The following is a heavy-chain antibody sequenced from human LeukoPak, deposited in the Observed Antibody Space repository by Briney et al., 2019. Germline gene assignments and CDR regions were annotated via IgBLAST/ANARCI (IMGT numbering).Heavy chain of an antibody. V-gene: IGHV3-23*01. CDR3: ARDTGDRASSRMYYFDY. J-gene: IGHJ4*02. CDR2: IRGSGGSK. CDR1: GFTLSRYA. Sequence: GWCLSLSCVVSGFTLSRYAMCWVRPPPGRGREWVGVIRGSGGSKYYAGTVTGRFTNYRDKYKNTLNLPINSLRAEDTAVYYCARDTGDRASSRMYYFDYWGQGTLVTVSS. D-gene: IGHD7-27*01.